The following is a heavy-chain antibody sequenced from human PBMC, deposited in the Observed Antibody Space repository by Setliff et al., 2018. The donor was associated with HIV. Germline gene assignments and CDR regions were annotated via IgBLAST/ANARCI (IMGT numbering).Heavy chain of an antibody. CDR1: GYTLTEFS. Sequence: ASVKVSCKVSGYTLTEFSMHWLRQAPGKGLEWMGRFDPEDGDTLYAQNFQGRVTMTEDPPTDTAYLELSGLRFEDTAVYYCATLKEQWLSEGGFDYWGQGTLVTVSS. D-gene: IGHD6-19*01. CDR2: FDPEDGDT. CDR3: ATLKEQWLSEGGFDY. J-gene: IGHJ4*02. V-gene: IGHV1-24*01.